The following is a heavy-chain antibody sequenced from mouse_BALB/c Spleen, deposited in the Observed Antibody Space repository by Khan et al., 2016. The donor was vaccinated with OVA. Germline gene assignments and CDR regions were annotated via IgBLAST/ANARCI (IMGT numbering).Heavy chain of an antibody. CDR3: ARKSTRASY. CDR2: INPSSGYT. J-gene: IGHJ2*01. Sequence: VELVESGAELVKPGASVKMSCKASGYTFTSYTMHWVKQRPGQGLEWIVYINPSSGYTKYNQKFKDKATLTADKSSSTAYMQLSSLTSEDSAVYYCARKSTRASYWGQGTTLTVSS. CDR1: GYTFTSYT. V-gene: IGHV1-4*01. D-gene: IGHD3-1*01.